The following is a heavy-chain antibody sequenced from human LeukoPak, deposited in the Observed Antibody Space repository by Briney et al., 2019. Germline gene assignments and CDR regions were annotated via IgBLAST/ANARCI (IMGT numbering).Heavy chain of an antibody. J-gene: IGHJ6*02. CDR1: GFTFGKYR. Sequence: PGGSLRLSCVASGFTFGKYRMSWVRQAPGKGLEWVANIKLDGSEKNYVDSVKGRFTISRDNAKNSLYLQMNSLRAEDTAVYYCVRSYDFWSGYSSDGMDVWGQGTTVTVSS. V-gene: IGHV3-7*03. CDR3: VRSYDFWSGYSSDGMDV. CDR2: IKLDGSEK. D-gene: IGHD3-3*01.